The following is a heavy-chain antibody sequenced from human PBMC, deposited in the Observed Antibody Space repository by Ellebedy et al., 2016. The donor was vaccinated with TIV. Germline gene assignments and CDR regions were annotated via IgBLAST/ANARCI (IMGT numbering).Heavy chain of an antibody. D-gene: IGHD1-26*01. V-gene: IGHV4-39*01. CDR1: GDSISSTSYY. Sequence: SETLSLXXTVSGDSISSTSYYWGWIRQPPGKGLEWIGNIYYTGITYYNPSLKSRVIISIDTSKNQFSLKLRSMTAADTAIYYCATLTVGALDFAYWGQGTLVTVSS. CDR3: ATLTVGALDFAY. J-gene: IGHJ4*02. CDR2: IYYTGIT.